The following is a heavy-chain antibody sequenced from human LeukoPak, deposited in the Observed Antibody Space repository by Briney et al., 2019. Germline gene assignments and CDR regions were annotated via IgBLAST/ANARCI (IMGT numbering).Heavy chain of an antibody. CDR1: GGSISSGGYY. CDR2: IYHSGST. CDR3: ARDFPLIVVVTATRYFDL. V-gene: IGHV4-30-2*01. Sequence: PSETLSLTCTVSGGSISSGGYYWSWIRQPPGKGLEWIGYIYHSGSTYYNPSLKSRVTISVDRSKNQFSLKLSSVTAADTAVYYCARDFPLIVVVTATRYFDLWGRGTLVTVSS. J-gene: IGHJ2*01. D-gene: IGHD2-21*02.